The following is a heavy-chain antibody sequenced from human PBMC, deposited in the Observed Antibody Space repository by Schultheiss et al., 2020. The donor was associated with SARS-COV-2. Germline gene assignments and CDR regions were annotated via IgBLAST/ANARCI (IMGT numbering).Heavy chain of an antibody. CDR1: GYTFTGYY. V-gene: IGHV1-2*02. D-gene: IGHD2-15*01. CDR2: INPNSGGT. Sequence: ASVKVSCKASGYTFTGYYMHWVRQAPGQGLEWMGWINPNSGGTNYAQKFQGRVTMTRDTSISTAYMELSSLRSEDTAVYYCAGRYCSGGSCSYYYYMDVWGKGTTVTVSS. J-gene: IGHJ6*03. CDR3: AGRYCSGGSCSYYYYMDV.